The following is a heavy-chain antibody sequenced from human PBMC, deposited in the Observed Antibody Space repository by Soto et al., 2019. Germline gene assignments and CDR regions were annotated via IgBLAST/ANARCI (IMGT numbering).Heavy chain of an antibody. V-gene: IGHV4-34*01. Sequence: SETLSLTCAVYGGSFSGYYWSWIRQPPGKGLEWIGEINHSGSTNYNPSLKSRVTISVDTSKNQFSLKLSSVTAADTAVYYCARGRRPNYYYYGMDVWGQGTMVTVSS. CDR1: GGSFSGYY. CDR3: ARGRRPNYYYYGMDV. CDR2: INHSGST. J-gene: IGHJ6*02.